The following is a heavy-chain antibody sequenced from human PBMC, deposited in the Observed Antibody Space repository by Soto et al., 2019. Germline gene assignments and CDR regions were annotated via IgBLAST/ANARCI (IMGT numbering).Heavy chain of an antibody. J-gene: IGHJ3*02. CDR3: ATATTVTTLDAFDI. D-gene: IGHD4-17*01. CDR2: IYSGGST. Sequence: GGSLRLSCAASGFTVSSNYMSWVRQAPGKGLEWVSVIYSGGSTYYADSVKGRFTISRDNSKNTLYLQMNSLRAEDTAVYYCATATTVTTLDAFDIWGQGTMVTVSS. V-gene: IGHV3-66*01. CDR1: GFTVSSNY.